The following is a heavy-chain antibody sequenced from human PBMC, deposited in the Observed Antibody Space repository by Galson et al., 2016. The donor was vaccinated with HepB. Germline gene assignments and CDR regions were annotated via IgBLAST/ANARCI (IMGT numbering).Heavy chain of an antibody. V-gene: IGHV1-8*01. CDR1: GYTFSNND. CDR2: MNPNTGDT. Sequence: SVKVSCKAFGYTFSNNDINWVRQATGQGLEWMGWMNPNTGDTGCAQKFQGRVTMTRDTSISTAYMELSSLRSEDTAVYYCARGPWSLTSPWGQGTLVTVSS. D-gene: IGHD1-1*01. CDR3: ARGPWSLTSP. J-gene: IGHJ5*02.